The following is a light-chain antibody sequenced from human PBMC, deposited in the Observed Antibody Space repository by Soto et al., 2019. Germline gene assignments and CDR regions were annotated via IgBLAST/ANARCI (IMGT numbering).Light chain of an antibody. V-gene: IGLV2-23*02. CDR1: SSDVGSYNF. CDR2: EVT. Sequence: QSALTQPASVSGSPGQSITISCAGTSSDVGSYNFVSWYQQHPGRAPKLMIYEVTKRPSGVSSRFSGSKSGNTASLTISGLQAEDEADYYCCSYAGTSSYAFGTGTKVTVL. J-gene: IGLJ1*01. CDR3: CSYAGTSSYA.